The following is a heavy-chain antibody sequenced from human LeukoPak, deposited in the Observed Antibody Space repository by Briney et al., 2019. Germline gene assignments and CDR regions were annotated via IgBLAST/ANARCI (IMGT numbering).Heavy chain of an antibody. CDR1: GFTFSGSS. CDR2: ITKKDNTYAT. J-gene: IGHJ4*02. D-gene: IGHD5-12*01. V-gene: IGHV3-73*01. CDR3: SRYVDIPLDY. Sequence: GGSLRLSCAASGFTFSGSSIQWVRQASGKGLEWVGRITKKDNTYATAYAASVAGRFTISRDDSQNTAYLQMNSLKSEDAAVYYCSRYVDIPLDYWGQGALVTVSS.